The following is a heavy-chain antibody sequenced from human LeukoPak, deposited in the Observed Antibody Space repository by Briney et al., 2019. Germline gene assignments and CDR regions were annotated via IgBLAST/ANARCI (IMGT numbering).Heavy chain of an antibody. CDR3: ARLLRDGYNYTPFGD. V-gene: IGHV4-39*01. Sequence: SGGSLRLSCAASGFTFSSYAMSWVRQAPGKGLEWIGSIYYSGSTYYNPSLKSRVTISVDTSKNQFSLKLSSVTAADTAVYYCARLLRDGYNYTPFGDWGQGTLVTVSS. CDR1: GFTFSSYA. J-gene: IGHJ4*02. D-gene: IGHD5-12*01. CDR2: IYYSGST.